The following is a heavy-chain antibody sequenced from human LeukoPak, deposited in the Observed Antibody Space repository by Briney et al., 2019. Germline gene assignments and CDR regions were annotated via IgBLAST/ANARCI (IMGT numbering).Heavy chain of an antibody. CDR2: ISGSGGST. CDR3: AKGSSGDWDAFDI. Sequence: GGSLRLSCAASGFTFSSYAMSWVRQAAGKGLEWVSAISGSGGSTYYADSVKGRFTISRDNSKNTLYLQMNSLRAEDTAVYYCAKGSSGDWDAFDIWGQGTMVNVSS. J-gene: IGHJ3*02. V-gene: IGHV3-23*01. CDR1: GFTFSSYA. D-gene: IGHD2-21*01.